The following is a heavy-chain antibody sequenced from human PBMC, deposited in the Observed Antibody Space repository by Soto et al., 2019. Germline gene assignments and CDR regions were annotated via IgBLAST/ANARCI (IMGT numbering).Heavy chain of an antibody. CDR1: GYTFTNFG. CDR2: INAYNGNT. V-gene: IGHV1-18*01. J-gene: IGHJ4*02. D-gene: IGHD6-19*01. Sequence: ASVKVSCKTSGYTFTNFGLPWVRQAPGQGLEWMGWINAYNGNTNYSQKFQGRVTITRDTSTSTAYMELSSLRSEDTAVYYCAKAHSSGWFPDYWGQGTLVTVSS. CDR3: AKAHSSGWFPDY.